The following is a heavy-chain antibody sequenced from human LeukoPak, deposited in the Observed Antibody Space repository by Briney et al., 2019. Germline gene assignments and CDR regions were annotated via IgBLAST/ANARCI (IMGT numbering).Heavy chain of an antibody. CDR3: AKLGGADYYDSSGYYYWFDP. CDR2: ISGSGGTT. CDR1: GFTFSSYA. Sequence: PGGSLRLSCAASGFTFSSYAMSWVRQAPGKGLEWVSVISGSGGTTYSADSVKGRFTISRDNSENTLYLQMNSLRAEDTAVYYCAKLGGADYYDSSGYYYWFDPWGQGTLVTASS. J-gene: IGHJ5*02. V-gene: IGHV3-23*01. D-gene: IGHD3-22*01.